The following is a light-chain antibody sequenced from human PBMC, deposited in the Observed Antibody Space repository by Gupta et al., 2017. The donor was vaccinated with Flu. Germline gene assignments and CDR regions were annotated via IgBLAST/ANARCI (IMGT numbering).Light chain of an antibody. Sequence: EIVLTQSPATLSLSPGERATLSCRASQSVSSYLEWYQQKPGQAPRLLIYDASNRATGIPDRFSGSGSGTDFTLTSSSLEPEDFAVYYWQQRSNWTTFGQGTKLEIK. CDR1: QSVSSY. J-gene: IGKJ2*01. CDR3: QQRSNWTT. CDR2: DAS. V-gene: IGKV3-11*01.